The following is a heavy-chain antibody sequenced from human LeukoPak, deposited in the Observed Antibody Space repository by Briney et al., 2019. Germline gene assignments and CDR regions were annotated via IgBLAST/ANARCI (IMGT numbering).Heavy chain of an antibody. J-gene: IGHJ4*02. D-gene: IGHD3-16*01. CDR3: ARDRGFGYY. CDR1: GFTFSSDA. Sequence: GGSLRLSCAASGFTFSSDAMTWVRQAPGKGLEWVSYISSSSSTIYYADSVKGRFTISRDNAKNSLYLQMNSLRAEDTAVYYCARDRGFGYYWGQGTLVTVSS. V-gene: IGHV3-48*01. CDR2: ISSSSSTI.